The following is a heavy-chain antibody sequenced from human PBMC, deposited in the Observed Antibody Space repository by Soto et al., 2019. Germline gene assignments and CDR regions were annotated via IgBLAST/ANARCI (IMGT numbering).Heavy chain of an antibody. CDR3: ARDLXGYSGYGTPFYYYGMDV. Sequence: ASVKVSCKASGGTFSSYAISWVRQAPGQGLEWMGGIIPIFGTANYAQKFQGRVTITADKSTSTAYMELSSLRSEDTAVYYCARDLXGYSGYGTPFYYYGMDVWGQGTTVTVSS. J-gene: IGHJ6*02. CDR1: GGTFSSYA. CDR2: IIPIFGTA. V-gene: IGHV1-69*06. D-gene: IGHD5-12*01.